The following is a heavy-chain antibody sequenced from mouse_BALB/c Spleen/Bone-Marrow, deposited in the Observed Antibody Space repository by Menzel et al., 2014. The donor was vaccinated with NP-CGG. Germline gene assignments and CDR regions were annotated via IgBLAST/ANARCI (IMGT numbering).Heavy chain of an antibody. CDR3: ARSWGHFDY. CDR2: ISSGSSTI. CDR1: GFTFXNFG. J-gene: IGHJ2*01. V-gene: IGHV5-17*02. D-gene: IGHD4-1*01. Sequence: EVKLVESGGGLVQPGGSRKLSCAASGFTFXNFGMHWVRQAPEKGLEWVAYISSGSSTIYYADTVKGRFTISRDNPKNTLFLQMTSLRSEDTAMYYCARSWGHFDYWGQGTTLTVSS.